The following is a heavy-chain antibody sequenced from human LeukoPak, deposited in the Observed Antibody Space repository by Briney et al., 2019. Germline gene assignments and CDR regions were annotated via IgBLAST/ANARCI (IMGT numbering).Heavy chain of an antibody. D-gene: IGHD2-2*01. Sequence: SGGSLRLSCAASGFTFSSYGMHWVRQAPGKGLEWVAFIRYDGSNKYYADSVKGRFTISRDNAKNSLYLQMNSLRAEDTAVYYCARDGSLTYCSSTSCSRTYYYYYMDVWGKGTTVTVSS. CDR1: GFTFSSYG. V-gene: IGHV3-30*02. CDR3: ARDGSLTYCSSTSCSRTYYYYYMDV. CDR2: IRYDGSNK. J-gene: IGHJ6*03.